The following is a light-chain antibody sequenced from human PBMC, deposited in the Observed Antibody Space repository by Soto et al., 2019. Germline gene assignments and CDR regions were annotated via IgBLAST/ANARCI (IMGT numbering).Light chain of an antibody. J-gene: IGLJ1*01. Sequence: QSVLTQPPSVSGSPGQSVTISCTGTSSDVGGYNYVSWYQQHPGKAPKLMIYDVSKRPSGVPDRFSGSKSGNTASLTISGLQAEDEADYYCCSYADSYPFVFGTGTKVTVL. CDR3: CSYADSYPFV. CDR1: SSDVGGYNY. CDR2: DVS. V-gene: IGLV2-11*01.